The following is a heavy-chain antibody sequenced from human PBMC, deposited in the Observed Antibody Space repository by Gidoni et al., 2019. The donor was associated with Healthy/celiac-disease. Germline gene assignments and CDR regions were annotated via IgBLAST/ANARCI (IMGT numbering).Heavy chain of an antibody. J-gene: IGHJ3*02. CDR1: GGSLSSYS. CDR3: ARETTVTTWGAFDI. D-gene: IGHD4-17*01. Sequence: QVQLQESGPGLVKPSETLSLTCTVSGGSLSSYSWSWIRQPPGKGLEWIGYIYYSGSYNYNPSLKSRVTISVDTSKNQFSLKLSSVTAADTAVYYCARETTVTTWGAFDIWGQGTMVTVSS. V-gene: IGHV4-59*01. CDR2: IYYSGSY.